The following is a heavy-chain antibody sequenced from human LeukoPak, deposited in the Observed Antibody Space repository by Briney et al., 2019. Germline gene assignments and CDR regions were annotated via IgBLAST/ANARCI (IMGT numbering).Heavy chain of an antibody. V-gene: IGHV1-24*01. CDR1: GYTLTELS. CDR3: ARRGRYCSSTSCYTRALVDY. CDR2: FDPEDGET. Sequence: ASVKVSCTVSGYTLTELSMHWVRQAPGKGLEWMGGFDPEDGETIYAQKFQGRVTMTEDTSTDTAYMELSSLRSEDTAVYYCARRGRYCSSTSCYTRALVDYWGQGTLVTVSS. J-gene: IGHJ4*02. D-gene: IGHD2-2*02.